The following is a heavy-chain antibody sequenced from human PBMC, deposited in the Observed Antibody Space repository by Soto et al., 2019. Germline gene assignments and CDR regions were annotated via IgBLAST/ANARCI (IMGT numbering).Heavy chain of an antibody. CDR1: GFTFSGSA. CDR2: IRSKANSYAT. V-gene: IGHV3-73*01. Sequence: GGSLRLSCAASGFTFSGSAMHWVRQASGKGLEWVGRIRSKANSYATAYAASVKGRFTISRDDSKNTAYLQMNSLKTEDTAVYYCTRLSDYHGTTNYYYYGMDVWGQGTTVTVSS. D-gene: IGHD1-1*01. J-gene: IGHJ6*02. CDR3: TRLSDYHGTTNYYYYGMDV.